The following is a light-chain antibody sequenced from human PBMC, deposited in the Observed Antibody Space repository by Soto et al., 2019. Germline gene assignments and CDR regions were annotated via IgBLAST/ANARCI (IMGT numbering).Light chain of an antibody. J-gene: IGLJ1*01. CDR3: TSYTSSSTYV. CDR1: SSDVGGYNY. V-gene: IGLV2-14*03. Sequence: QSALTQPASVSGSPGQSITISCTGTSSDVGGYNYVSWYQQHPGKAPKFMIYDVSNRPSGVSNRFSGSKSGNTASLTISGLQADDEADYYCTSYTSSSTYVLGTGTKLTVL. CDR2: DVS.